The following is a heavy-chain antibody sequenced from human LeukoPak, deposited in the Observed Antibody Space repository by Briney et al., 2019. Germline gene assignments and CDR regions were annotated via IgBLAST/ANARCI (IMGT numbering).Heavy chain of an antibody. Sequence: GGSLRLSCAASGFTFSSSAMTWVCQAPGKGLEWVSTISTSGSGTYYADSVRGRFTISRDNSKNTLYLQMNSLRAEDTAIYYCAKIEDASVDYWGQGALVVVSS. CDR3: AKIEDASVDY. CDR2: ISTSGSGT. V-gene: IGHV3-23*01. CDR1: GFTFSSSA. J-gene: IGHJ4*02.